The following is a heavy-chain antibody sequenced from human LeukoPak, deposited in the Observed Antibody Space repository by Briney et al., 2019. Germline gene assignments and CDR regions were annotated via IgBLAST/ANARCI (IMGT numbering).Heavy chain of an antibody. D-gene: IGHD2-21*02. CDR2: IIPIFGRA. Sequence: ASVTVSCKASGGTFSSHAISWVRQAPGQGLEWMGGIIPIFGRANYAQKFQGRVTITADESTSTAYMKLSSLRSEDTAVYYCTRVEAYCGGDCSFDYWGQGTLVTVSS. J-gene: IGHJ4*02. V-gene: IGHV1-69*01. CDR3: TRVEAYCGGDCSFDY. CDR1: GGTFSSHA.